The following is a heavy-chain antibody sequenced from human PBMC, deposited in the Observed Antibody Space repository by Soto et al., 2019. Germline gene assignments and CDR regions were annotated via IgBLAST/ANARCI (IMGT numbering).Heavy chain of an antibody. D-gene: IGHD2-15*01. CDR2: IIPIFGTA. J-gene: IGHJ6*02. CDR3: ARDQSNIVVVVAAPPNGMDV. CDR1: GGTFSSYA. Sequence: SVKVSCKASGGTFSSYAISWVRQAPGQGLEWMGGIIPIFGTANYAQKFQGRVTITADESTSTAYMELSSLRSEDTAVYYCARDQSNIVVVVAAPPNGMDVWGQGTTVTVSS. V-gene: IGHV1-69*13.